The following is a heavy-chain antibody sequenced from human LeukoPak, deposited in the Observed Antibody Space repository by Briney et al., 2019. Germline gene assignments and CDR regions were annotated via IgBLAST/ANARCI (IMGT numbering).Heavy chain of an antibody. J-gene: IGHJ3*02. CDR3: TSQGI. V-gene: IGHV4-59*11. CDR2: IYYSGST. CDR1: GVSISSHN. Sequence: PSETLSLTCAVSGVSISSHNWNWIRQPPGKGLEWIGNIYYSGSTNYNPSLKSRVTISVDTSKKQFSLKLRSVTAADTAVYYCTSQGIWGQGTMVTVSS.